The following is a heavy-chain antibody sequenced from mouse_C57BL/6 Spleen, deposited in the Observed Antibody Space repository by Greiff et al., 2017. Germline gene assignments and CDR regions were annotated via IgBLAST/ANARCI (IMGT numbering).Heavy chain of an antibody. D-gene: IGHD2-10*01. V-gene: IGHV1-15*01. Sequence: QVQLQQSGAELVRPGASVTLSCKASGYTFTDYEMHWVKQTPVHGLEWIGAIDPETGGTAYNQKFKGKDILTADKSSSTAYLELRSLTSEDSAVYYCTRGLLIFDYWGQGTTLTVSS. J-gene: IGHJ2*01. CDR1: GYTFTDYE. CDR3: TRGLLIFDY. CDR2: IDPETGGT.